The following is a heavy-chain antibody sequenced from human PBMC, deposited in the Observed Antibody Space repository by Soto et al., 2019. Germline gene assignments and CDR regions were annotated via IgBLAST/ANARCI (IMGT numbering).Heavy chain of an antibody. CDR2: ISESGDNT. Sequence: PGGSLRLSCAASGFSFSSSAMSWVRQAPGKGLEWVSAISESGDNTFYADSVKGRFTISRENSNNALYLQMDTLRAEDTALYFCAKGGYTYGLDPWGQGTLVTV. V-gene: IGHV3-23*01. J-gene: IGHJ5*02. CDR1: GFSFSSSA. CDR3: AKGGYTYGLDP. D-gene: IGHD5-18*01.